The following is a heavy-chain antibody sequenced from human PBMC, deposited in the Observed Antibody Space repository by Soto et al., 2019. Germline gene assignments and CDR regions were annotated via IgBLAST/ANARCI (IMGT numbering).Heavy chain of an antibody. CDR1: GGTFSSYA. D-gene: IGHD3-3*02. J-gene: IGHJ4*02. Sequence: SVKVSCKASGGTFSSYAISWVRQAPGQGLEWMGGIIPIFGTANYAQKFQGRVTITADESTSTAYMELSSLRSEDTAVYYCAILQPIFGVVVAPFDYWGQGTLVTVSS. CDR3: AILQPIFGVVVAPFDY. CDR2: IIPIFGTA. V-gene: IGHV1-69*13.